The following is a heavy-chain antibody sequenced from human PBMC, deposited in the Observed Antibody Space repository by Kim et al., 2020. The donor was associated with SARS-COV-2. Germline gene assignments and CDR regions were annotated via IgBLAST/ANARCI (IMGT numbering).Heavy chain of an antibody. J-gene: IGHJ4*02. V-gene: IGHV3-23*01. D-gene: IGHD5-18*01. Sequence: YAASVTGRFTSSRDNSKDTLYLQMNRLRGEDTAVYYCAKEAGYNTAPFDYWGQGTPVTVSS. CDR3: AKEAGYNTAPFDY.